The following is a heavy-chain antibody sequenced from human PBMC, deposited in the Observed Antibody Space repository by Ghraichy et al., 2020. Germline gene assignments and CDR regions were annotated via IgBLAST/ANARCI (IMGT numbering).Heavy chain of an antibody. D-gene: IGHD3-10*01. V-gene: IGHV3-30*18. CDR1: GFTFSSYG. Sequence: GGSLRLSCAASGFTFSSYGIHWVRQAPGRGLEWLALISYDGDRKYYADSVKGRFTISRDKSKNTVYLQVISLRVEDTAVYHCAKDKHPELEKYFYYMDVWGKGTTVTVSS. J-gene: IGHJ6*03. CDR2: ISYDGDRK. CDR3: AKDKHPELEKYFYYMDV.